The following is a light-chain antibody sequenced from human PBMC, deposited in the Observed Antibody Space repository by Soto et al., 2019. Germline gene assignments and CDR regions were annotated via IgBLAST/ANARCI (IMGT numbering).Light chain of an antibody. Sequence: EIVMTQSPVTLSASPGERVSLSCRASQSVDINVAWYQQKPGQAPRLLIYEASTRASDIPSRFSGSGSGTDFTFSISSLQSEDFAIYFCQQYSKWPARYTFGQGTKVDIK. CDR1: QSVDIN. J-gene: IGKJ2*01. V-gene: IGKV3-15*01. CDR3: QQYSKWPARYT. CDR2: EAS.